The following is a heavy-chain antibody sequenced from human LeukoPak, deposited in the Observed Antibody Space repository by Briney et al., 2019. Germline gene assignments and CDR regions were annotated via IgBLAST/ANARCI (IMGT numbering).Heavy chain of an antibody. Sequence: GESLRLSCAASGFTVSSNYMSWVRQAPGKGLEWVSLIYSGGSAYYADSVKGRFTISIDNSKNTLYLQMNSLRAEDTAVYYCARDGYNVAFDIWGQGTMVTVSS. J-gene: IGHJ3*02. CDR3: ARDGYNVAFDI. CDR1: GFTVSSNY. V-gene: IGHV3-53*01. D-gene: IGHD1-14*01. CDR2: IYSGGSA.